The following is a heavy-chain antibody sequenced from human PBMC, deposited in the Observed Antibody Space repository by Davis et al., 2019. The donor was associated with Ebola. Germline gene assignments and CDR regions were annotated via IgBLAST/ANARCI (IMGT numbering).Heavy chain of an antibody. CDR1: GYTFTGYY. D-gene: IGHD1-1*01. J-gene: IGHJ4*02. CDR3: ARAQFPTTSDH. V-gene: IGHV1-2*06. CDR2: INPNSGGT. Sequence: ASVQVSCKASGYTFTGYYMHWVRQAPGQGLEWMGRINPNSGGTNYAQNFQGRVTMTRDTSISTAYMELSRLRSDDTAVYYCARAQFPTTSDHWGQGTLVTVSS.